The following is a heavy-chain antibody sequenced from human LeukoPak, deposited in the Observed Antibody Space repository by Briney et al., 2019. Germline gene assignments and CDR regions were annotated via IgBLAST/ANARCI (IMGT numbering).Heavy chain of an antibody. D-gene: IGHD1-26*01. CDR2: INGDESST. Sequence: GGSLRLSCAASAFTFNTYWMHWVRQIPGRGLEWVSRINGDESSTNYADSVKGRFTISRDNAKDTLYLHMNSLTAEDTAVYYCARGAKWAYYFDYWGQGTLVTVSS. CDR1: AFTFNTYW. CDR3: ARGAKWAYYFDY. V-gene: IGHV3-74*01. J-gene: IGHJ4*02.